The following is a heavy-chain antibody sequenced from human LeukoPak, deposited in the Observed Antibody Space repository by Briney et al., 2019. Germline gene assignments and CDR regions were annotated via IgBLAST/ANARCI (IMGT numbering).Heavy chain of an antibody. J-gene: IGHJ3*02. CDR3: ARVVSLWLLYPPDAFDI. CDR2: IYTSGST. CDR1: GGSISSYY. D-gene: IGHD6-19*01. Sequence: PSQTLSLTCTVSGGSISSYYWSWIRQPAGKGLEWIGRIYTSGSTNYNPSLKSRVTMSVDTSKNQFSLKLSSVTAADTAVYYCARVVSLWLLYPPDAFDIWGQGTMVTVSS. V-gene: IGHV4-4*07.